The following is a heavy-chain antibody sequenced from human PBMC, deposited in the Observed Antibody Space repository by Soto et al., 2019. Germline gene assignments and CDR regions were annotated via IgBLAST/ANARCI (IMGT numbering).Heavy chain of an antibody. CDR2: ISGSGGST. CDR1: GFTFSSYA. D-gene: IGHD5-12*01. J-gene: IGHJ6*02. Sequence: PGGSLRLSCAASGFTFSSYAMSWVRQAPGKGLEWVSAISGSGGSTYYADSVKGRFTISRDNSKNTLYLQMNSLRAEDTAVYYCAKLQGATIYYYYGMDVWGQGTTVTVSS. CDR3: AKLQGATIYYYYGMDV. V-gene: IGHV3-23*01.